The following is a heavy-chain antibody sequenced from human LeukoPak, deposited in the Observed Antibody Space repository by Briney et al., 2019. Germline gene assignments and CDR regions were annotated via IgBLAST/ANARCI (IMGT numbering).Heavy chain of an antibody. V-gene: IGHV4-39*01. D-gene: IGHD3-16*02. Sequence: PSETLSLTCTVSGGSISSSSYYWGWIRQPPGKGLEWIGSIYYSGSTYYNPSLKSRVTISVDTSKNQYSLKLSSVTAADTAVYYCARIWPGVYDDVWGSYRRYQPYYFDYWGQGTLVTVSS. CDR3: ARIWPGVYDDVWGSYRRYQPYYFDY. CDR1: GGSISSSSYY. CDR2: IYYSGST. J-gene: IGHJ4*02.